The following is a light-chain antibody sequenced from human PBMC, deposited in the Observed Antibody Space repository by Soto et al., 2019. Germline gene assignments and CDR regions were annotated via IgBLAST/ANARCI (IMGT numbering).Light chain of an antibody. Sequence: EIVMTQSPATLSVSPGERATLSCRASQDVLTNLAWYQQKPGQAPRLLIYGASSRATGIPARFSGSGSGTDFTLTISSLEPKDFAIYYCQQRSSWPGTFGQGTKVDI. J-gene: IGKJ1*01. CDR1: QDVLTN. CDR3: QQRSSWPGT. CDR2: GAS. V-gene: IGKV3-11*01.